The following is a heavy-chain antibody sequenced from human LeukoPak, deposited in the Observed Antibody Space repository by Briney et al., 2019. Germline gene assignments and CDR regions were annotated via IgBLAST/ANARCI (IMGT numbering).Heavy chain of an antibody. CDR2: MNPNSGNT. CDR3: ARGQSSYYYDSSGYYWYFDL. Sequence: ASVKVSCKASGYTFTSYDINWVRQATGQGLEWMGWMNPNSGNTGYAQKFQGRVTMTRNTSISTAYMELSSLRSEDTAVYYCARGQSSYYYDSSGYYWYFDLWGRGTLVTVSS. D-gene: IGHD3-22*01. CDR1: GYTFTSYD. J-gene: IGHJ2*01. V-gene: IGHV1-8*01.